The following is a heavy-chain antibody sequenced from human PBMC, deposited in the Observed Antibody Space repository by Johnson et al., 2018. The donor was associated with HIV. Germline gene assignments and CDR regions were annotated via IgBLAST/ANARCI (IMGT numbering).Heavy chain of an antibody. D-gene: IGHD1-7*01. Sequence: QVQLVESGGGVVQPGRSLRLSCAASGFTFSSYAMYWVRQAPGKGLEWVAVISYDGSNKYYADSVKGRFTISRDNSKNTLYLQMNSLRAEDTALYYCARERNYGTHAAFDIWGQGTMVTVSS. CDR1: GFTFSSYA. V-gene: IGHV3-30-3*01. CDR2: ISYDGSNK. J-gene: IGHJ3*02. CDR3: ARERNYGTHAAFDI.